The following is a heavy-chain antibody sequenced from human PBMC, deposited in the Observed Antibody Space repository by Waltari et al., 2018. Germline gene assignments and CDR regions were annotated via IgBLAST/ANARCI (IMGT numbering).Heavy chain of an antibody. D-gene: IGHD2-8*01. CDR3: ARYATSMVYFEY. V-gene: IGHV4-59*08. J-gene: IGHJ4*02. CDR2: IYYSGST. Sequence: QVQLQESGPGLVKPSETLSLTCTVSGGSVSPYYWSWMRQPPGKGLEWIGYIYYSGSTKYNPSLRSRVTISVDTSNNQFSLRLTSVTAADTAVYYCARYATSMVYFEYWRQGTLVTVSS. CDR1: GGSVSPYY.